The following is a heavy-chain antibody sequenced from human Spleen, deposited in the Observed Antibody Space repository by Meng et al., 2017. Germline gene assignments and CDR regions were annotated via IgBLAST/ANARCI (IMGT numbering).Heavy chain of an antibody. CDR1: GFTFSSYA. J-gene: IGHJ4*02. CDR2: ISGSGGST. Sequence: GESLKISCAASGFTFSSYAMSWVRQAPGKGLEWVSAISGSGGSTYYADSVKGRFTISRDNSKNTLYLQMNSLRAEDTAVYYCAKALNYYDSSGYPNFDYWGQGTLVTVSS. CDR3: AKALNYYDSSGYPNFDY. V-gene: IGHV3-23*01. D-gene: IGHD3-22*01.